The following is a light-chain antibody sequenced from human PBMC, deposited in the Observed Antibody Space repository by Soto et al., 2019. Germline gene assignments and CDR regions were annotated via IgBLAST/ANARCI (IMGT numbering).Light chain of an antibody. J-gene: IGKJ2*01. CDR3: QQSYRSPYT. CDR1: QSINIY. CDR2: GAS. V-gene: IGKV1-39*01. Sequence: IQMTQSPSSLSASVGDSVTVTCRASQSINIYLNWYQQKPGKAPTLLIYGASSLQSGVPSRFTGGGSRTDCTLTSSSLQPEDYATYYWQQSYRSPYTFGQGTKLEIK.